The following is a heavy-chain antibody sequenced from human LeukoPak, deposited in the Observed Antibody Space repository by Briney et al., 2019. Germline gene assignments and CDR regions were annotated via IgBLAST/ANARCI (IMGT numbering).Heavy chain of an antibody. D-gene: IGHD2-2*02. CDR1: GYRFTCYW. Sequence: GASLKISFKGSGYRFTCYWIGWGRPMPGKGLEWMGIIYTGDSDTRYSPSFQGQVTISADKSNNTAYLQWSSLKASDTAMYYCARQISYWSSTSCYTHLDYWGQGTLVTVSS. CDR2: IYTGDSDT. J-gene: IGHJ4*02. V-gene: IGHV5-51*01. CDR3: ARQISYWSSTSCYTHLDY.